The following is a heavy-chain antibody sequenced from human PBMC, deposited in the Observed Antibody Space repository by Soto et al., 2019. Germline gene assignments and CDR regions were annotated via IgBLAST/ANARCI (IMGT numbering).Heavy chain of an antibody. CDR2: ITASADTT. D-gene: IGHD6-19*01. CDR1: AFTFRSYA. CDR3: TRAFRAVAVTPF. J-gene: IGHJ3*01. Sequence: GGSLRLSCAASAFTFRSYAMSWVRQAPGKGLEWVSAITASADTTYYADSVKGRFTISRDNSKNTLYLRMNSLRAEDTAVYFCTRAFRAVAVTPFWGQGTMVTVSS. V-gene: IGHV3-23*01.